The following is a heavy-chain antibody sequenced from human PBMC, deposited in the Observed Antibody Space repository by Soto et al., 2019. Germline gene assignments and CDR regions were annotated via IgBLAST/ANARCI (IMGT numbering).Heavy chain of an antibody. CDR2: IYYGGST. J-gene: IGHJ6*02. V-gene: IGHV4-59*01. D-gene: IGHD6-6*01. Sequence: PSETLSLTCTVSGGSISSYYWSWIRQPPGKGLEWIGYIYYGGSTNYNPSLKSRVTISVDTSKNQFSLKLSSVTAADTAVYYCARVYKASSSASFIYYYYYGLDVWGQGTTVTVSS. CDR3: ARVYKASSSASFIYYYYYGLDV. CDR1: GGSISSYY.